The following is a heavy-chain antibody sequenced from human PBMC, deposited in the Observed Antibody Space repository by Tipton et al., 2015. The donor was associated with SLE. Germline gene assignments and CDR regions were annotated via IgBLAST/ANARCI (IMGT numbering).Heavy chain of an antibody. Sequence: LRLSCTVSGGSISSGSYYWSWIRQPAGKGLEWIGRIYTSGSTNYNPSLKSRVTISVDTSKNQFSLKLSSVTAADTAVYYCARDLNYYGSGSYKGWFDPGGQGTLVTVSS. J-gene: IGHJ5*02. CDR1: GGSISSGSYY. V-gene: IGHV4-61*02. D-gene: IGHD3-10*01. CDR2: IYTSGST. CDR3: ARDLNYYGSGSYKGWFDP.